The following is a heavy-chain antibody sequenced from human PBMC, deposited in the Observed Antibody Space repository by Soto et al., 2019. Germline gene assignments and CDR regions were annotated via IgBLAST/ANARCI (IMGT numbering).Heavy chain of an antibody. CDR1: GYTFTSYG. J-gene: IGHJ2*01. V-gene: IGHV1-18*01. CDR2: ISAYNVNT. CDR3: ARWGYDSSGYYIGYFDL. D-gene: IGHD3-22*01. Sequence: QVQLVQSGAEVKKPGASVKVSCKASGYTFTSYGITWVRQAPGQGLEWMGWISAYNVNTNYAQKLQGRVTKTTDTSTRTAYMELRSLRSDDTAVYYCARWGYDSSGYYIGYFDLWGRGTLVTVSS.